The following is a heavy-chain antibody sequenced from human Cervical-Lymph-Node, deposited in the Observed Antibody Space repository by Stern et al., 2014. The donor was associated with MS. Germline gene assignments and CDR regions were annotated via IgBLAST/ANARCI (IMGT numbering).Heavy chain of an antibody. Sequence: EVQLVESGGDLVQPGRSLRLSCAAFGFTFDDYAMHWVRQAPGKGLEWVAGISWNSGTIGYGDSVKGRFTTPRDNAYSSPFFQLNSLSPEDPALYFCERNKTASSAYFAYWGQGTLVTVSS. CDR2: ISWNSGTI. CDR3: ERNKTASSAYFAY. D-gene: IGHD3-10*01. CDR1: GFTFDDYA. V-gene: IGHV3-9*01. J-gene: IGHJ4*02.